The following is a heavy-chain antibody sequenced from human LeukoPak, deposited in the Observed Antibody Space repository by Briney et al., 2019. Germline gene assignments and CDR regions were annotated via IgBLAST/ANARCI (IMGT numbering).Heavy chain of an antibody. CDR3: ARGIAVAGYFDY. J-gene: IGHJ4*02. CDR2: INHSGST. D-gene: IGHD6-19*01. Sequence: SETLSLTCAVYGGSFSGYYWSWIRQPPRKGLEWIGEINHSGSTNYNPSLKSRVTISVDTSKNQFSLKLSSVTAADTAVYYCARGIAVAGYFDYWGQGTLVTVSS. CDR1: GGSFSGYY. V-gene: IGHV4-34*01.